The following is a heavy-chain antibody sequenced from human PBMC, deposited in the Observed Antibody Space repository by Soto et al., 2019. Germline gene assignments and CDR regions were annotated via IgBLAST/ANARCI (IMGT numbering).Heavy chain of an antibody. V-gene: IGHV1-46*01. J-gene: IGHJ4*02. CDR2: INPSGGST. Sequence: GPSVQVSCKASGYTFTSYYMHWVRQAPGQGLEWMGIINPSGGSTSYAQKFQGRVTMTRDTSTSTVYMELSSLRSEDTAVYYCARTSSNASSFDYWGQGTLVTVSS. CDR1: GYTFTSYY. D-gene: IGHD4-4*01. CDR3: ARTSSNASSFDY.